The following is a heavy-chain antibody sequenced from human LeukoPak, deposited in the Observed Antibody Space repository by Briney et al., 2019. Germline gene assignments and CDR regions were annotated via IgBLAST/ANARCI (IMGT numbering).Heavy chain of an antibody. CDR3: AKRAEYDTSGYYGY. V-gene: IGHV3-23*01. Sequence: GGSLRLSCLASGATFSNYAMTWVRQAPGKGLEWVSLIGNGGSTYYADSVKGRFTISRDNSKNTVYLQMNSLRVEDTAVYYCAKRAEYDTSGYYGYWGQGTLVTVSS. CDR1: GATFSNYA. D-gene: IGHD3-22*01. J-gene: IGHJ4*02. CDR2: IGNGGST.